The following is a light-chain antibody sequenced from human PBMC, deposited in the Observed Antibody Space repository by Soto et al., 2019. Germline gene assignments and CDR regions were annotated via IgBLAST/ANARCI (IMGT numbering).Light chain of an antibody. CDR2: GNN. Sequence: QPVLTQPPSASGTPGQTVAISCSRTNSNIGSNTVNWYQQFPGTAPKLLIYGNNQRPSGVPDRFSGSKSDTSASLAISGLLSEDESDYYCAAWDDSLNGWVFGGGTKLTVL. CDR3: AAWDDSLNGWV. J-gene: IGLJ3*02. V-gene: IGLV1-44*01. CDR1: NSNIGSNT.